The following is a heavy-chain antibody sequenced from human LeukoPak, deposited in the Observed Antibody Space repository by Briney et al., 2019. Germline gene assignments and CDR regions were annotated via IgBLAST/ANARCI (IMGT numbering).Heavy chain of an antibody. CDR3: ARGSNSVAN. V-gene: IGHV4-34*01. Sequence: SETLSLTCTVSGGSISGYYWTWIRQPPGKGLEWIGEINHSERPNYNPSLKSRVTISVDTSKNQFSLNLNSVTAADTAVYYCARGSNSVANWGQGTLVTVSS. CDR2: INHSERP. J-gene: IGHJ4*02. D-gene: IGHD4-23*01. CDR1: GGSISGYY.